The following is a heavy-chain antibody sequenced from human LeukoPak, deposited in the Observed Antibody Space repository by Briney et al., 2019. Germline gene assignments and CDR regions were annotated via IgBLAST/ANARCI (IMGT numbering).Heavy chain of an antibody. D-gene: IGHD2-2*01. CDR2: IYYSGST. V-gene: IGHV4-39*07. Sequence: PSETLSLTCTVSGVSISSSSYYWGWIRQPPGKGLEWIVSIYYSGSTYYNPSLKSRVTISVDTSKNQFSLKLSSVTAADTAVYYCARDTYQLPLNWGQGTLVTVSS. J-gene: IGHJ4*02. CDR1: GVSISSSSYY. CDR3: ARDTYQLPLN.